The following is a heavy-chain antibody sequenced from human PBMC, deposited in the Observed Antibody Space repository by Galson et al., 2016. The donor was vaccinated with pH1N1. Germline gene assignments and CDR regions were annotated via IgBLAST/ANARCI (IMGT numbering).Heavy chain of an antibody. V-gene: IGHV5-51*01. CDR2: IYPGDSDT. D-gene: IGHD6-13*01. CDR3: ARRAGVAAAGALDL. Sequence: QSGAEVKKPGESLKISCKGSGYSFTTYWIGWVRQMPGKGLEWMGTIYPGDSDTRYSPSFEGQVTMSADKSISTAYLHWSSLKASDTAMYYCARRAGVAAAGALDLWGQGTMLLVSS. CDR1: GYSFTTYW. J-gene: IGHJ5*02.